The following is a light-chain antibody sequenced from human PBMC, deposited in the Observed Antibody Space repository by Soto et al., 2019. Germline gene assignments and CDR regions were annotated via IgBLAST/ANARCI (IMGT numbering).Light chain of an antibody. CDR1: HSVPSTY. Sequence: IVLTQSPGTLSLSPGDRATLSCRASHSVPSTYVAWYQQKPGQAPRLLIYGASSRATGIPDRFSGSGSGTDFSLTISRLEPEDFAVYHCHHDGSSQWTFGQGTKVEIK. CDR2: GAS. CDR3: HHDGSSQWT. V-gene: IGKV3-20*01. J-gene: IGKJ1*01.